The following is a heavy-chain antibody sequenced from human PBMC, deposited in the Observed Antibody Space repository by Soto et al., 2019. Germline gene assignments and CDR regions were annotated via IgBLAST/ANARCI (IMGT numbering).Heavy chain of an antibody. CDR3: ARGRLREANWFDP. V-gene: IGHV4-31*03. CDR1: GGSISSGGYY. Sequence: TLSLTCTVSGGSISSGGYYWSWIRQHPGKGLEWIGYIYYSGSTYYNPSLKSRVTISVDTSKNQFSLKLSSVTAADTAVYYCARGRLREANWFDPWGQGTLVTVSS. J-gene: IGHJ5*02. CDR2: IYYSGST. D-gene: IGHD3-16*01.